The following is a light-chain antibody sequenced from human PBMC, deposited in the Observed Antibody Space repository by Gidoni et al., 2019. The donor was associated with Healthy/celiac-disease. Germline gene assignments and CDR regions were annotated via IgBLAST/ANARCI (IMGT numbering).Light chain of an antibody. J-gene: IGKJ2*01. Sequence: DIQMTQSPSSLSSSSRQLMSSQSISSYLNWYQQKPGKAPKLLIYAASSLQSGVPSRFSGSGSGTDFTLTISSLQPEDFATYYCQQSYSTPSSTFGQGTKLEIK. V-gene: IGKV1-39*01. CDR1: QSISSY. CDR3: QQSYSTPSST. CDR2: AAS.